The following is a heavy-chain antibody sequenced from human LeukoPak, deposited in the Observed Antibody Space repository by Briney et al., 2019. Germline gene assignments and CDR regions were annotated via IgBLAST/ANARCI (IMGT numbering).Heavy chain of an antibody. V-gene: IGHV3-64D*06. CDR3: VKGGQYSSSSHFDY. Sequence: PGGSLRLSCSASGFTFSIYAMHWVRQAPGKGLEYVSGISSKGVSTYYADSVKGRFTISRDNSKDTMFLQMSSLRAEDTAVYYCVKGGQYSSSSHFDYWGQGTLVTVSS. CDR2: ISSKGVST. CDR1: GFTFSIYA. D-gene: IGHD6-6*01. J-gene: IGHJ4*02.